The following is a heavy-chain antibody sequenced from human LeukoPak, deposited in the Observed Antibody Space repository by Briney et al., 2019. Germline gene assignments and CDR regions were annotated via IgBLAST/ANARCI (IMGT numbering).Heavy chain of an antibody. CDR2: IYYSGST. J-gene: IGHJ5*02. V-gene: IGHV4-59*01. CDR3: ARDPRGYSSGWSSSWFDP. CDR1: GGSFSGYY. D-gene: IGHD6-19*01. Sequence: SETLSLTCAVYGGSFSGYYWSWIRQPPGKGLEWIGYIYYSGSTNYNPSLKSRVTISVDTSKNQFSLKLSSVTAADTAVYYCARDPRGYSSGWSSSWFDPWGQGTLVTVSS.